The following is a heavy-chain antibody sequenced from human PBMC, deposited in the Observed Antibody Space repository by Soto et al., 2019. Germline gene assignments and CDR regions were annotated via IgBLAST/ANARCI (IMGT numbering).Heavy chain of an antibody. V-gene: IGHV4-39*01. D-gene: IGHD6-25*01. J-gene: IGHJ4*02. CDR2: IYYSGST. CDR1: RGSISSGTNY. CDR3: ARHEAGWYFDS. Sequence: PSETLSLTCTVSRGSISSGTNYWAWIRQPPGKGLEWIANIYYSGSTFYNPSLKSRVTIFLDTSKNKYSLKLRSVTATDTDVYYCARHEAGWYFDSWGQGTLVTVSS.